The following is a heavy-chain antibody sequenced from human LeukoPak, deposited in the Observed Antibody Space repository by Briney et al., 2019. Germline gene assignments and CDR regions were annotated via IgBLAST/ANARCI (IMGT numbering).Heavy chain of an antibody. D-gene: IGHD3-22*01. CDR2: ISAYNGNT. Sequence: ASVKVSCKASGYTFTSYGISWVRQAPGQGLEWKGWISAYNGNTNYAQKLQGRVTMTTDTSTSTAYMELRSLRSDDTAVYYCARPYYDSSAPPYDYWGQGTLVTVSS. CDR1: GYTFTSYG. J-gene: IGHJ4*02. V-gene: IGHV1-18*01. CDR3: ARPYYDSSAPPYDY.